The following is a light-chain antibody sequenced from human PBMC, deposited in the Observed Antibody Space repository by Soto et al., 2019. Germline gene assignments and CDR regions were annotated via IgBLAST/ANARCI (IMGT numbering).Light chain of an antibody. CDR2: EVS. J-gene: IGLJ1*01. V-gene: IGLV2-23*02. Sequence: QSALTQPASVSGSPGQSITISCTGTSSDVGSYNLVSWYQQHPGKAPKLMIYEVSKRPSGVSNRFSGSRSGNTASLTISGLQAEDEANYYCCSYAGYTTYVFGTGTKLTVL. CDR3: CSYAGYTTYV. CDR1: SSDVGSYNL.